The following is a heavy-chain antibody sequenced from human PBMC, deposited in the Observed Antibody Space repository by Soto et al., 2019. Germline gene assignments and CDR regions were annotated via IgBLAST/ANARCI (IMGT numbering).Heavy chain of an antibody. D-gene: IGHD3-22*01. J-gene: IGHJ4*02. CDR3: ARFAYYDSSGYYYQPLYLDY. CDR2: IYYSGST. V-gene: IGHV4-31*03. CDR1: GGSISSGGYY. Sequence: SETLSLTCTVSGGSISSGGYYWSWIRQHPGKGLEWIGYIYYSGSTYYNPSLKSRVTISVDTSKNQFSLKLSSVTAADTAVYYCARFAYYDSSGYYYQPLYLDYWGQGTLVTVSS.